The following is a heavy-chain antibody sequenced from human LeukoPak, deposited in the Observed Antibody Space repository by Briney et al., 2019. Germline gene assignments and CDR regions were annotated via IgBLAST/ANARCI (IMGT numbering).Heavy chain of an antibody. V-gene: IGHV3-74*03. D-gene: IGHD3/OR15-3a*01. Sequence: GGSLRLSCAASGFTFNRYWMHWVRQAPGKGLVWVSRISPDGNSATYADSVKGRSTISRDNAKNTLYLQMNSLRAEDSAVYYCVSLDGVYYYHMDIWGQGTTVIVSS. CDR1: GFTFNRYW. CDR3: VSLDGVYYYHMDI. J-gene: IGHJ6*02. CDR2: ISPDGNSA.